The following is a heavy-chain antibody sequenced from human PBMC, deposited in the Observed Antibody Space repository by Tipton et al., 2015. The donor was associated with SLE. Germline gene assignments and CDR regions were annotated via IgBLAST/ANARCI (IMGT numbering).Heavy chain of an antibody. CDR1: GGSFSGYY. Sequence: TLSLTCAVYGGSFSGYYWSWIRQTPGKGLEWIGEINHSGSTNYNPSLKSQVTISVDTSKNQFSLKMGSVTAADTAMYYCARGPGIERNYYYYYYMDVWGKGTTVTVSS. CDR2: INHSGST. CDR3: ARGPGIERNYYYYYYMDV. J-gene: IGHJ6*03. D-gene: IGHD3-10*01. V-gene: IGHV4-34*01.